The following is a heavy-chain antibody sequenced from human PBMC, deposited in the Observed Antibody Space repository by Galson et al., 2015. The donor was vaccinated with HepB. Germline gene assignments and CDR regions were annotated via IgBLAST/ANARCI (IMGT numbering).Heavy chain of an antibody. V-gene: IGHV1-46*03. CDR3: ARDQAKSRDCSSTSCYEGSSSWSRGFDP. J-gene: IGHJ5*02. D-gene: IGHD2-2*01. Sequence: SVKVSCKASGYTFTSYYMHWVRQAPGQGLEWMGIINPSGGSTSYAQKFQGRVTMTRDTSTSTVYMELSSLRSEDTAVYYCARDQAKSRDCSSTSCYEGSSSWSRGFDPWGQGTLVTVSS. CDR2: INPSGGST. CDR1: GYTFTSYY.